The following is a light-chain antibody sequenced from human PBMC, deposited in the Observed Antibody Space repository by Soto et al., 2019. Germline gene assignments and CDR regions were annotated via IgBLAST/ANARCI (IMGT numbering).Light chain of an antibody. CDR3: QQYNNWPFT. J-gene: IGKJ3*01. CDR1: QSVSSN. CDR2: GAS. Sequence: EIVMTQSPATLSVSPGERATLSCRASQSVSSNLAWYQQKPGQAPRLLIYGASTRATGIPARFSGSGSGTEFTLTISSLPSGDFAVYYCQQYNNWPFTFGPGTKVDI. V-gene: IGKV3D-15*01.